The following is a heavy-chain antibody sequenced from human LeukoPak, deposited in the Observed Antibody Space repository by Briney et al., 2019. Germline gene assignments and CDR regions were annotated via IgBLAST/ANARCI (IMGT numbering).Heavy chain of an antibody. Sequence: GASVKVSCKASGYTFTSYDINWVRQATGQGLEWMGWMNPNSGNTGYAQKFQGRVTMTRNTSISTAYMELSSLRSDDTAVYYCARGFGPAAMNYYMDVWGKGTTVTISS. CDR3: ARGFGPAAMNYYMDV. V-gene: IGHV1-8*01. D-gene: IGHD2-2*01. CDR1: GYTFTSYD. J-gene: IGHJ6*03. CDR2: MNPNSGNT.